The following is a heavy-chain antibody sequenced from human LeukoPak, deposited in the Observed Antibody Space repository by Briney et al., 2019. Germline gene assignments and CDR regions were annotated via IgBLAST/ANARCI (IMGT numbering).Heavy chain of an antibody. Sequence: SETLSLTCTVSGSFISSYFWSWIRQSPGKGPEWIGYIHQNGNTNYNLSLKSRVTISIDTSKSQFSLRLSSVTAADTAVYYCARVRMDWYDRSGQERIRFDPWGQGTLVIVSS. V-gene: IGHV4-59*01. D-gene: IGHD3-22*01. J-gene: IGHJ5*02. CDR3: ARVRMDWYDRSGQERIRFDP. CDR1: GSFISSYF. CDR2: IHQNGNT.